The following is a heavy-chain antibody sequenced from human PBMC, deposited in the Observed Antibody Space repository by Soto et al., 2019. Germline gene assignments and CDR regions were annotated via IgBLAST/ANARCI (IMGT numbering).Heavy chain of an antibody. J-gene: IGHJ3*02. Sequence: LRLSCAASGFTVSSNYMSWIRQPPGKALEWLALIDWDDDKYYSTSLKTRLTISKDTSKNQVVLTMTNMDPVDTATYYCARIDRQDAFDIWGQGTMVTVSS. V-gene: IGHV2-70*01. CDR3: ARIDRQDAFDI. CDR2: IDWDDDK. CDR1: GFTVSSNY.